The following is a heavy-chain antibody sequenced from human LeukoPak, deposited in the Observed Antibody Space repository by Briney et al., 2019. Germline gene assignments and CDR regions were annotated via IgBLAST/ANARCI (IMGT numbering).Heavy chain of an antibody. CDR1: GFTFSNYA. V-gene: IGHV3-23*01. Sequence: GGSLRLSCAASGFTFSNYAMNWVRQAPGKGLEWVSGISGSGGSTDYADSVKGRFTISRDNSKNTLYLQMNSLRAEDTAVYYCRTYYYDSSGYYGGYYFDYWGQGTLVTVSS. J-gene: IGHJ4*02. CDR3: RTYYYDSSGYYGGYYFDY. CDR2: ISGSGGST. D-gene: IGHD3-22*01.